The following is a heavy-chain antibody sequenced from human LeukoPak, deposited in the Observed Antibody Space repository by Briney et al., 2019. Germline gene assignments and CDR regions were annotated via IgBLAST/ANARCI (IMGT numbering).Heavy chain of an antibody. CDR2: KTHGGSDK. J-gene: IGHJ4*02. Sequence: GGSLRLSCAASGFTFSSYWMSWVRQAPGKGLEWVANKTHGGSDKNYVDSVKGRFTISRDNAKNSVYLQMNSLRAEDTAVYYCARDIAMAGDDYWGQGTLVTVSS. D-gene: IGHD6-19*01. V-gene: IGHV3-7*04. CDR1: GFTFSSYW. CDR3: ARDIAMAGDDY.